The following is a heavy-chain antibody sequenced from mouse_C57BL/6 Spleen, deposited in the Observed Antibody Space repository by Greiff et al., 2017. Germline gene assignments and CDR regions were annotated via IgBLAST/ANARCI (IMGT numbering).Heavy chain of an antibody. CDR1: GYAFTNYL. V-gene: IGHV1-54*01. D-gene: IGHD3-3*01. J-gene: IGHJ2*01. Sequence: QVQLQQSGAELVRPGTSVKVSCKASGYAFTNYLIEWVKQRPGQGLEWIGVINPGSGGNNYNEKFKGKATLTADKSSSTAYMQLSSLTSEDSAVYYCARDVRGYFDYWGQGTTLTVSS. CDR3: ARDVRGYFDY. CDR2: INPGSGGN.